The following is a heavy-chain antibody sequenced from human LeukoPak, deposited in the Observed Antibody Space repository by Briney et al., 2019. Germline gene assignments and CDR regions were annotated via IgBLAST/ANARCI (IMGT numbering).Heavy chain of an antibody. CDR2: IRYDGSNK. Sequence: GGSLRLSCAASGFTFSSYGMHWVRQAPGKGLEWVAFIRYDGSNKYYADSVKGRFTISRDNSKNTLYLQMNSLRAEDTAVYYCARDYRRYGSGSYFGYFDYWGQGTLVTVSS. CDR1: GFTFSSYG. J-gene: IGHJ4*02. CDR3: ARDYRRYGSGSYFGYFDY. V-gene: IGHV3-30*02. D-gene: IGHD3-10*01.